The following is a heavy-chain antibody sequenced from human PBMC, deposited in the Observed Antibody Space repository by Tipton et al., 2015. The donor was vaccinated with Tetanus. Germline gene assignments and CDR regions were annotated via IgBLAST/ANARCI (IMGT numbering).Heavy chain of an antibody. CDR1: GGSINNYY. CDR3: ARHWGMPLGAYAFNY. D-gene: IGHD2-8*01. V-gene: IGHV4-59*08. CDR2: IYSSGST. Sequence: LRLSCTVSGGSINNYYWSWMRQPPGKGLEWLGDIYSSGSTNYNSSLRNRITISVDTSKNEVSLKVTSVTAADTARYYCARHWGMPLGAYAFNYWGQGTLVTVSS. J-gene: IGHJ4*02.